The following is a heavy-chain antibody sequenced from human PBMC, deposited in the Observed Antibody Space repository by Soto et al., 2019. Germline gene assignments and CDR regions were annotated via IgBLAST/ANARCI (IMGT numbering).Heavy chain of an antibody. CDR2: ISSSGSTI. CDR1: GFIFSDYY. J-gene: IGHJ5*02. Sequence: QVQLVESGGGLVKPGGSLRLSCAASGFIFSDYYMSWIRQAPGKGLEWVSYISSSGSTIYYADSVKGRFTISRDKAKNSLYLQMNSLRAEDTAMYYCASGYSYGLTPWFDPWGQGTLVTVSS. D-gene: IGHD5-18*01. CDR3: ASGYSYGLTPWFDP. V-gene: IGHV3-11*01.